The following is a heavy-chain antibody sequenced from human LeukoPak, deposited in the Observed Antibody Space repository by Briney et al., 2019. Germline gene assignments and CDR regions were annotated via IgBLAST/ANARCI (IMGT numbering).Heavy chain of an antibody. V-gene: IGHV1-69*05. CDR1: GGTFISYA. CDR2: IILIFGIA. J-gene: IGHJ4*02. D-gene: IGHD2-21*02. Sequence: RASVKVSCKASGGTFISYAISWVRQAPGQGLEWVGGIILIFGIANYTQKFQGRVTITTDESTSTAYIELSSLRSEDTDVYYCGACGGDCYHWDYWGQGTLVTVSS. CDR3: GACGGDCYHWDY.